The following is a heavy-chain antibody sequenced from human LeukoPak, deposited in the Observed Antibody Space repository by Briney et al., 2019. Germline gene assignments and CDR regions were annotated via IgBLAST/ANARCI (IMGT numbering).Heavy chain of an antibody. V-gene: IGHV4-4*07. CDR2: IYTSGSP. CDR1: GCSISSYY. Sequence: SETLSLTCTASGCSISSYYWYWIRQPAGKGLEWIGLIYTSGSPNYHPSLKGRVTMSVDTSKNQFSLKLSSVTAADTAVYYCARGGIGNAFDIWGQGTMVTVSS. D-gene: IGHD3-16*01. J-gene: IGHJ3*02. CDR3: ARGGIGNAFDI.